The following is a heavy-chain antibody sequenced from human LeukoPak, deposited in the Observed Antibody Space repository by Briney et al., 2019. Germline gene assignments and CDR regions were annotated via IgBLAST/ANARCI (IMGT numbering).Heavy chain of an antibody. D-gene: IGHD1-26*01. CDR3: ARYIVSYPHDAFDI. Sequence: SETLSLTCTVSGGSISSYYWSWIRQPPGKGLEWIGHIYYSGSTSYNPSLKSRVTISVDTSKKQFSLKLSSVTAADTAFYYCARYIVSYPHDAFDIWGQGTMVTVSS. J-gene: IGHJ3*02. CDR2: IYYSGST. CDR1: GGSISSYY. V-gene: IGHV4-59*01.